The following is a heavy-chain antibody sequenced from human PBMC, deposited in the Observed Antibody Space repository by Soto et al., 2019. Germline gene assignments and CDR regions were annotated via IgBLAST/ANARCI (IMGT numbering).Heavy chain of an antibody. CDR3: AMDTMTPVRFDH. Sequence: SETQPLTCSIAGGYISSYDWSWIRQPPGKGLEWIGNIYYSGSTNYNPSLKSRVTISVDTSKNQFSLKLSSVTAADTAVYYCAMDTMTPVRFDHGGQGTLVTVSS. V-gene: IGHV4-59*01. CDR2: IYYSGST. D-gene: IGHD3-3*01. J-gene: IGHJ4*02. CDR1: GGYISSYD.